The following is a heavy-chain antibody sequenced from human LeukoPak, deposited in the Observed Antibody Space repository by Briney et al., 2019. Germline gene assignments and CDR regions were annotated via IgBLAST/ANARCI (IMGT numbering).Heavy chain of an antibody. CDR3: AREDYYYDSSGYHDAFDI. D-gene: IGHD3-22*01. V-gene: IGHV3-20*04. Sequence: PGGSLRLSCAASGFTFSSYWMSWVRQAPGKGLEWVSGISWNSGSIGYADSVKGRFTISRDNAKNSLYLQMNSLRAEDTAVYYCAREDYYYDSSGYHDAFDIWGQGTMVTVSS. CDR2: ISWNSGSI. CDR1: GFTFSSYW. J-gene: IGHJ3*02.